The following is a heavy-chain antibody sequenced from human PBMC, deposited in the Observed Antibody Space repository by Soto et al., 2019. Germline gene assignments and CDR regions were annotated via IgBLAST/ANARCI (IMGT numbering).Heavy chain of an antibody. CDR1: GYTFTSYG. V-gene: IGHV1-18*01. J-gene: IGHJ6*02. CDR3: AIDEGPDTYYDFWSGYSFRLRVGMDV. CDR2: ISAYNGNT. Sequence: GASVKVSCKASGYTFTSYGISWVRQAPGQGLEWMGWISAYNGNTNYAQKLQGRVTMTTDTSTSTAYMELRSLRSDDTALYYYAIDEGPDTYYDFWSGYSFRLRVGMDVWGQGTTVTVSS. D-gene: IGHD3-3*01.